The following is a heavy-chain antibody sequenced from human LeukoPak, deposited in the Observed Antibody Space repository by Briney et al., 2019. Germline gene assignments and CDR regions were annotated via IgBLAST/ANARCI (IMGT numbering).Heavy chain of an antibody. CDR3: AIDSDSTEDY. Sequence: PGGSLRLSCAASGFTFSRYTMNWVRRAPGKGLEWVSSISSTSYYIYYADSVKGRFTISRDNAKKSLYLQMSSLRAEDTAVYYCAIDSDSTEDYWGRGTLVTVSS. CDR1: GFTFSRYT. D-gene: IGHD2/OR15-2a*01. V-gene: IGHV3-21*01. J-gene: IGHJ4*02. CDR2: ISSTSYYI.